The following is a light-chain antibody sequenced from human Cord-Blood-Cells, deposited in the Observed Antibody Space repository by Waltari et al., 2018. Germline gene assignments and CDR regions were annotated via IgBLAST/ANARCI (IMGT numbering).Light chain of an antibody. CDR3: QQYNNWPRT. CDR1: QSVSIN. V-gene: IGKV3-15*01. CDR2: GAS. J-gene: IGKJ1*01. Sequence: EIVMTQSPATLSVSPGERATLSCRASQSVSINLAWYQQKPGQAPRLLIYGASTRATGIPARFSGSGSVTEFTLTISSLQSEDFSVYYCQQYNNWPRTFGQGTEVEIK.